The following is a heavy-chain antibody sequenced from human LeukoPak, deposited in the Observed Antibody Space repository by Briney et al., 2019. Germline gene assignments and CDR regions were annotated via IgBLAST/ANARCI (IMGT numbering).Heavy chain of an antibody. CDR3: ARDSGIAAAGTHNWFDP. CDR1: GGSISSYY. J-gene: IGHJ5*02. CDR2: IYYSGST. Sequence: SETLSLTCTVSGGSISSYYWSWIRQPPGKGLEWIGYIYYSGSTNYNPSLKSRVTISVDTSKNQFSLKLSSVTAADTAVYYCARDSGIAAAGTHNWFDPWGQGTLVTASS. V-gene: IGHV4-59*01. D-gene: IGHD6-13*01.